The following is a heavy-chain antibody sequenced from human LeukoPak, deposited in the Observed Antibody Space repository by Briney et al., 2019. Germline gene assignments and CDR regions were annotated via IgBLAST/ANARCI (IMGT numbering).Heavy chain of an antibody. CDR1: GYTFTSYG. CDR3: ARAISSSYYYYMDV. V-gene: IGHV1-18*01. CDR2: ISAYNGNT. J-gene: IGHJ6*03. D-gene: IGHD2-2*02. Sequence: ASVKVSCKASGYTFTSYGISWARQAPGQGLEWMGWISAYNGNTNYAQKLQGRVTMTTDTSTSTAYMELRSLRSDDTAVYYCARAISSSYYYYMDVWGKGTTVTVSS.